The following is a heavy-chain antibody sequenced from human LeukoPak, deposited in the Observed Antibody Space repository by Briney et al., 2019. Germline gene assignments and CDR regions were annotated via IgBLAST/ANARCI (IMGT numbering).Heavy chain of an antibody. CDR1: GGSISTYY. D-gene: IGHD3-10*01. CDR2: ISYSGST. V-gene: IGHV4-59*12. J-gene: IGHJ4*02. CDR3: ARVEPGSYYNPFDY. Sequence: PSETLSLTCTVSGGSISTYYWSWIRQPPGKGLEWIGYISYSGSTNYNPSLRSRVTISVDTSKNQFSLKLSSVTAADTAVYYCARVEPGSYYNPFDYWGQGTLVTVSS.